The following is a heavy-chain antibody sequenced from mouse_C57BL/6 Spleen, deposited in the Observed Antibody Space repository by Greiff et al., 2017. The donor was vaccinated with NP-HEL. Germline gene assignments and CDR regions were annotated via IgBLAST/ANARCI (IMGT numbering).Heavy chain of an antibody. CDR2: IDPETGGP. D-gene: IGHD2-4*01. V-gene: IGHV1-15*01. CDR3: TRWIYYDYDRGAWFAY. J-gene: IGHJ3*01. CDR1: GYTFTDYE. Sequence: QVQLQQSGAELVRPGASVTLSCKASGYTFTDYEMHWVKQTPVHGLEWIGAIDPETGGPAYNQKFKGKAILTADKSSSTAYMELRSLTSEDSAVYYCTRWIYYDYDRGAWFAYWGQGTLVTVSA.